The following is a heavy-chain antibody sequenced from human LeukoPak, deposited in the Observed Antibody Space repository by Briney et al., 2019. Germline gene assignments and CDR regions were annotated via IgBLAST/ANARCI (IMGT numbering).Heavy chain of an antibody. Sequence: PGGSLRLSCAASGFTFSNYAMTWVRQAPGKGLEWVSSITSGGSTSYADSVKGRFTISRDNSKNTLYLQMNSLRAEDTAVYSCAKALGIAVAVDAFDIWGQGTMVTVSS. CDR1: GFTFSNYA. CDR3: AKALGIAVAVDAFDI. D-gene: IGHD6-19*01. CDR2: ITSGGST. J-gene: IGHJ3*02. V-gene: IGHV3-23*01.